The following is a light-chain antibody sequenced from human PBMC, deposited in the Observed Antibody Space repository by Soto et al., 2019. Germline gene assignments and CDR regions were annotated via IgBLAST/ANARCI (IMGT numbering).Light chain of an antibody. V-gene: IGLV3-10*01. CDR2: GDT. CDR3: CKTDTSGYRTL. J-gene: IGLJ2*01. Sequence: YELTQPPSVSVAPGQRPRIICSRDALPKKYAYWYRHKSGQAPVLVIYGDTNRPSGIPERLSGSSSGTMATLTISGAQSEDVGDYYCCKTDTSGYRTLFGEGTK. CDR1: ALPKKY.